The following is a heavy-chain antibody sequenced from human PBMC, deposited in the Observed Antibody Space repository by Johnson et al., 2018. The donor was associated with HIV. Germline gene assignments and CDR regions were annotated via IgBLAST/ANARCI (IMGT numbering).Heavy chain of an antibody. CDR1: GFIFSSYA. CDR3: ASSQGSGEGAFDI. J-gene: IGHJ3*02. V-gene: IGHV3-30*04. Sequence: QVLLVESGGGVVQPGRSLRLSCAASGFIFSSYAIHWVRQAPGKGLEWVAVISYDAKHKYYADSVKGRFTISRDNAKNSLYLQMNSLRVEDTAVYYCASSQGSGEGAFDIWGQGTMVTVSS. CDR2: ISYDAKHK. D-gene: IGHD2-21*01.